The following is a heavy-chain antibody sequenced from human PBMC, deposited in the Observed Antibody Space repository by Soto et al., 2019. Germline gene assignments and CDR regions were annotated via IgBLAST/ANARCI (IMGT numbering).Heavy chain of an antibody. CDR3: ARQIYDSDTGPNFQYYFDS. CDR2: SDPSDSQT. J-gene: IGHJ4*02. CDR1: RDSFAGYW. V-gene: IGHV5-10-1*01. Sequence: EFLKISCKGYRDSFAGYWITCVGQKPGKGLEWMSRSDPSDSQTYYSPSFRGHVTISATKSITTVSLQWSSLRASDTAMYYCARQIYDSDTGPNFQYYFDSWGQETPVTVSS. D-gene: IGHD3-22*01.